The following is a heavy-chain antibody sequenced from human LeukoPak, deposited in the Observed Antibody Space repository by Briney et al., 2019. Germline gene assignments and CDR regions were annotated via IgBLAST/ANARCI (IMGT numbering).Heavy chain of an antibody. J-gene: IGHJ4*02. V-gene: IGHV4-59*01. D-gene: IGHD5-24*01. CDR3: ARVYGYNFYYFDY. CDR1: GGSISSYY. Sequence: SETLSLTCTDSGGSISSYYWSWIRQPPGKGLEWIAYLYYSGNTNYNPSLKSRATISVDTSKNQFSLKLTSVTAADTALYYCARVYGYNFYYFDYWGQGILVTVSS. CDR2: LYYSGNT.